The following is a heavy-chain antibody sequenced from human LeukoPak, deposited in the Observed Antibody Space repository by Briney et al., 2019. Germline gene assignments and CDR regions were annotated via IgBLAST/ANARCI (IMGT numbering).Heavy chain of an antibody. CDR3: ASGTTVTTDGWFDH. CDR1: GGTFSSYA. Sequence: SVKVSCKASGGTFSSYAISWVRQAPGQGLEWMGGIIPIFGTANYAQKFQGRVTITTDESTSTAYMELSSLRSEDTAVYYCASGTTVTTDGWFDHWGQGTLVTVSS. CDR2: IIPIFGTA. J-gene: IGHJ5*02. V-gene: IGHV1-69*05. D-gene: IGHD4-17*01.